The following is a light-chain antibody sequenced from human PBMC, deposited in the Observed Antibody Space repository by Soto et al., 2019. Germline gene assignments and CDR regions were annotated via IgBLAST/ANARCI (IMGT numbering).Light chain of an antibody. V-gene: IGKV1-5*03. CDR2: KAS. CDR3: QQYDRYSLS. CDR1: QSIRSW. J-gene: IGKJ3*01. Sequence: DIQMTQSPSTLSASVGDRVTITCRASQSIRSWLAWYQHKPGEAPKLLIYKASTLDSGVPSRFSGSGSGTDFTLTISSLQPDDFATYYCQQYDRYSLSFGPGTKVEIK.